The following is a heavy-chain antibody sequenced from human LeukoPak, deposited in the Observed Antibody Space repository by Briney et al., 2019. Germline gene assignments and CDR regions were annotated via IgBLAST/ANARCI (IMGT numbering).Heavy chain of an antibody. D-gene: IGHD4-17*01. CDR1: GYTFTSYY. J-gene: IGHJ4*02. V-gene: IGHV1-46*01. CDR2: INPSGGST. CDR3: ARDSVEEYYGDYSFDY. Sequence: ASVKVSCKASGYTFTSYYMHWVGQAPGQGLEWMGIINPSGGSTSYAQKFQGRVTMTRDTSTSTVYMELSSLRSEDTAVYYCARDSVEEYYGDYSFDYWGQGTLVTVSS.